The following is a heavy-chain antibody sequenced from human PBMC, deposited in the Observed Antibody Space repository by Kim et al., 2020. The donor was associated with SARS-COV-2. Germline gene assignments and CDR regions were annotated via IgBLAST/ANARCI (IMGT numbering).Heavy chain of an antibody. CDR3: ARGLGHCTSTTCHLHFDY. CDR1: GFTVSSSY. CDR2: LYADGRT. Sequence: GGSLRLSCAGSGFTVSSSYMTWVRQAPGKGLNWVSVLYADGRTHYADSVKGRFTISRDNSENTVYLQMNSLRAEDTAVYYCARGLGHCTSTTCHLHFDYWGQGTPVTVSS. D-gene: IGHD2-2*01. J-gene: IGHJ4*02. V-gene: IGHV3-53*01.